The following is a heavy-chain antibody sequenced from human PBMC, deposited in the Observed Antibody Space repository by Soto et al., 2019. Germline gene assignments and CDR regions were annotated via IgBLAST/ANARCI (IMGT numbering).Heavy chain of an antibody. CDR3: ARDGSRHVWGSYRYTAAVIDY. D-gene: IGHD3-16*02. CDR2: ISSSSSYI. Sequence: GGSLRLSCAASGFTFSSYSMNWVRQAPGKGLEWVSSISSSSSYIYYADSVKGRFTISRDNAKNSLYLQMNSLRAEDTAVYYCARDGSRHVWGSYRYTAAVIDYWGQGTLVTVSS. J-gene: IGHJ4*02. V-gene: IGHV3-21*01. CDR1: GFTFSSYS.